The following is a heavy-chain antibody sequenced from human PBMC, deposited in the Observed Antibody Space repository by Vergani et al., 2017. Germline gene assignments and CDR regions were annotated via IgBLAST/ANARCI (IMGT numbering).Heavy chain of an antibody. Sequence: QLQLQVSGPGLVKPSQTLSLTCTVSGGSISSGSYYWSWIRQPAGKGLEWIGRIYTSGSTNYNPSLKSRVTISVDTSKNQFSLKLSSVTAADTAVYYCARPYYYGSGLTRAFDIWGQGTMVTVSS. CDR1: GGSISSGSYY. D-gene: IGHD3-10*01. CDR2: IYTSGST. CDR3: ARPYYYGSGLTRAFDI. J-gene: IGHJ3*02. V-gene: IGHV4-61*02.